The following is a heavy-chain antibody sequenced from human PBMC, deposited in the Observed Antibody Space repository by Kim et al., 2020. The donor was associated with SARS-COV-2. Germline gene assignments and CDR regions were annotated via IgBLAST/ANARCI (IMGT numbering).Heavy chain of an antibody. V-gene: IGHV4-34*01. J-gene: IGHJ4*02. CDR1: GGSFSGYY. CDR2: INHSGST. Sequence: SETLSLTCAVYGGSFSGYYWSWIRQPPGKGLEWIGEINHSGSTNYNPSLKSRVTISVDTSKNQFSLKLSSVTAADTAVYYCARSSRELLLSFSFDYWGQGTLVTVSS. CDR3: ARSSRELLLSFSFDY. D-gene: IGHD3-10*01.